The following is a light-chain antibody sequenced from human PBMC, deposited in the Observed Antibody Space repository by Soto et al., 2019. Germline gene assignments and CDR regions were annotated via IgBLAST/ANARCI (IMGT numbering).Light chain of an antibody. CDR1: QSVSSSY. J-gene: IGKJ3*01. Sequence: EIVLTQSPGTLSLSPGARAPLSCRASQSVSSSYLAWYQQKPGQAPRLLIYGASSRATGIPDRFSGSGSGTDFTPTISSLEPEDGAVYYCQQYGSSPRFTFGPGTKVDIK. CDR2: GAS. V-gene: IGKV3-20*01. CDR3: QQYGSSPRFT.